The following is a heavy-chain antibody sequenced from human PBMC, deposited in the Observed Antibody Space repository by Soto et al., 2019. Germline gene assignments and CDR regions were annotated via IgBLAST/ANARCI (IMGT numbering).Heavy chain of an antibody. V-gene: IGHV5-51*01. CDR3: ASHNGGYSSSWYSPDAFDI. D-gene: IGHD6-13*01. CDR1: GYSFTSYW. J-gene: IGHJ3*02. CDR2: IYPGDSDT. Sequence: PGQSLKISCKGSGYSFTSYWIGWVRQMPGKGLEWMGIIYPGDSDTRYSPSFQGQVTISADKPISTAYLQWSSLKASDTAMYYCASHNGGYSSSWYSPDAFDIWGQGTMVTVSS.